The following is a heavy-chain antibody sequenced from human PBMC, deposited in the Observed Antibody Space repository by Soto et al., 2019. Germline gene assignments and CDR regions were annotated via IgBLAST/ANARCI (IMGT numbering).Heavy chain of an antibody. V-gene: IGHV1-69*02. CDR3: ARGTSRTTLSTGDFDI. D-gene: IGHD1-1*01. J-gene: IGHJ3*02. CDR1: GGTFSSYT. Sequence: SVKVSCKASGGTFSSYTISWVRQAPGQGLEWMGRIIPILGIANYAQKFQGRVTITADKSTSTAYMELSSLRSEDTAVYYCARGTSRTTLSTGDFDIRGRATML. CDR2: IIPILGIA.